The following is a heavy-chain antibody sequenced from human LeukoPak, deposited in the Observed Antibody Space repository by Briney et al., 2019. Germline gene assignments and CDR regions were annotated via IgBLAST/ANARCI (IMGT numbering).Heavy chain of an antibody. Sequence: GGSLRLSCAASGFTFSSYSMNWVRQAPGKGLEWVSSISTSSSYIYYADSVKGRFTISRDNARNSLYLQMNSLRAEDTAVYYCASSDILTGYYPFDYWGQGTLVTVSS. D-gene: IGHD3-9*01. V-gene: IGHV3-21*01. CDR2: ISTSSSYI. CDR3: ASSDILTGYYPFDY. CDR1: GFTFSSYS. J-gene: IGHJ4*02.